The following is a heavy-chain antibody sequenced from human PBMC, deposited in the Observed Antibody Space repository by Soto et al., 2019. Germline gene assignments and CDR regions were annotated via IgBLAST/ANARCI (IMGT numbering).Heavy chain of an antibody. J-gene: IGHJ4*02. CDR2: ISGSGGST. CDR1: GFTFSSYA. Sequence: GGSLRLSCAASGFTFSSYAMSWVRQAPGKGLEWVSAISGSGGSTYYADSVKGRFTISRDNSKNTLYLQMNSLRAEDTAVYYCAKSADIVLMVYAISDFDYWGQGTLVTVSS. CDR3: AKSADIVLMVYAISDFDY. V-gene: IGHV3-23*01. D-gene: IGHD2-8*01.